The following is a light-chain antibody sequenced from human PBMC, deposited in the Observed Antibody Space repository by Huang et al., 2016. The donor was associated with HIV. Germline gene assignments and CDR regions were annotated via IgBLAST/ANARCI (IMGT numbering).Light chain of an antibody. CDR1: QSVSDF. V-gene: IGKV3-11*01. CDR2: DAS. Sequence: EIVLTQSPATLSLSPGQRVTLSCRASQSVSDFLAWYQQKPGQAPRLLIYDASKRATGIPARFSGSGAGTDFTLPISSLEPEDFAVYYCQQRSKWPLTFGGGTKVESK. J-gene: IGKJ4*01. CDR3: QQRSKWPLT.